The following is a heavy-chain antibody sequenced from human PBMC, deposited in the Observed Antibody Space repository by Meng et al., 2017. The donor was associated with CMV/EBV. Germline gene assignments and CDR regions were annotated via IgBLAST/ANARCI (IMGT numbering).Heavy chain of an antibody. D-gene: IGHD2-2*01. J-gene: IGHJ4*02. CDR2: IYYSGST. CDR1: GGSISSGDYY. Sequence: QRHLKEACPGLVKPSQTLSLTCTFPGGSISSGDYYWSWIRQPPGKGLECIGYIYYSGSTYYNPSLKSRVTISVDTSKNQFSLKLSSVTAADTAVYYCARVGRTSCYDYWGQGTLVTVSS. V-gene: IGHV4-30-4*08. CDR3: ARVGRTSCYDY.